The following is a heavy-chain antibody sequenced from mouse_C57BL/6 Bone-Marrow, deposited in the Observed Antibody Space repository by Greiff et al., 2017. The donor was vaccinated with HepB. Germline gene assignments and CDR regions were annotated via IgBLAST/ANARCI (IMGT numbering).Heavy chain of an antibody. J-gene: IGHJ4*01. D-gene: IGHD2-5*01. Sequence: EVQLQQSGAELMRPGASVKLSCTASGFNIKDDYMHWVKQRPEQGLEWIGWIDPENGDTEYASKFQGKATITADTSSNTAYLQLSSLTSEDTAVYYCTKDSNYSYYYAMDYWGRGTSVTVSS. CDR3: TKDSNYSYYYAMDY. CDR2: IDPENGDT. CDR1: GFNIKDDY. V-gene: IGHV14-4*01.